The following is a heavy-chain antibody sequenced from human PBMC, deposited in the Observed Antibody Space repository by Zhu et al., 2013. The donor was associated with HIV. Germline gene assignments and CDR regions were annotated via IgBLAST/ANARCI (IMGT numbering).Heavy chain of an antibody. CDR3: ARGAGYDSSGYYNDY. CDR2: INPNSGGT. V-gene: IGHV1-2*02. D-gene: IGHD3-22*01. J-gene: IGHJ4*02. CDR1: GYTFTGYF. Sequence: QVQLVQSGAEVKKPGASVKVSCKASGYTFTGYFMHWVRQAPRQGLEWMGWINPNSGGTNYAQKFQGRVTMTRDTSIITAYMEVSRLRSDDTAVYYCARGAGYDSSGYYNDYWGQGTPGHRLL.